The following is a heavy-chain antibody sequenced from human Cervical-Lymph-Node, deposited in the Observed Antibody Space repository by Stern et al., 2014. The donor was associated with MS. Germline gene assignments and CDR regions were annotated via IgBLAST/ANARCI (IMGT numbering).Heavy chain of an antibody. Sequence: VQLVESGAEVKKPGASVKVSCKASGYTFTGYYMHWVRQAPGQGLEWMGWINPTSGDTKYAQKFQGRVTMTRDTSISTAYLEVSRLTSDDAAVYYCARASACGSASCSPDRNLMNNWGQGTLVTVSS. V-gene: IGHV1-2*02. CDR1: GYTFTGYY. CDR3: ARASACGSASCSPDRNLMNN. CDR2: INPTSGDT. D-gene: IGHD2-2*01. J-gene: IGHJ4*02.